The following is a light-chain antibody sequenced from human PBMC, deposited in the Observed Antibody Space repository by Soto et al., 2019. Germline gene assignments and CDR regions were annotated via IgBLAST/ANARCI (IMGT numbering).Light chain of an antibody. Sequence: EIVLTQSPGTLSLSPGERATLSCRASQSVSSSYLAWYQQKPGQAPRLLIYGASSRATGIPDRFSGRGSGTDVTLTISRLEPEDFAVYYGQQYGSSPQTFGQGTKVDIK. CDR2: GAS. V-gene: IGKV3-20*01. CDR1: QSVSSSY. J-gene: IGKJ1*01. CDR3: QQYGSSPQT.